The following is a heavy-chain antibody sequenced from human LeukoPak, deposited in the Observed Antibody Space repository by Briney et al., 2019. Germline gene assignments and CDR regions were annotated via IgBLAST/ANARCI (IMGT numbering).Heavy chain of an antibody. Sequence: GGSLRLSCAASGFTFRSHGMHWVRQAPGKGLEWVAVIWYDGSDKYYADPVKGRFTISGDNSKNTLYLQMNSLRAEDTAIYYCARDRGTTVTTGAKGHFDHWGQGTLVTVSS. V-gene: IGHV3-33*01. CDR2: IWYDGSDK. D-gene: IGHD4-11*01. CDR3: ARDRGTTVTTGAKGHFDH. J-gene: IGHJ4*02. CDR1: GFTFRSHG.